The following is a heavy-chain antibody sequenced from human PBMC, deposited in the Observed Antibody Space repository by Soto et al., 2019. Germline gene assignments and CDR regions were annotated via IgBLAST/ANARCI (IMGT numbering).Heavy chain of an antibody. J-gene: IGHJ3*02. CDR3: DRDPWFSCAFDI. CDR1: GGSISSGDYY. Sequence: SETLSLTCTVSGGSISSGDYYWSWIRQPPGKGLEWIGYIYYSGSTYYNPSLKSRVTISVDTSKNQFSLKLSSVTAADTAVYYCDRDPWFSCAFDIWGQGTMVTVSS. D-gene: IGHD3-10*01. CDR2: IYYSGST. V-gene: IGHV4-30-4*01.